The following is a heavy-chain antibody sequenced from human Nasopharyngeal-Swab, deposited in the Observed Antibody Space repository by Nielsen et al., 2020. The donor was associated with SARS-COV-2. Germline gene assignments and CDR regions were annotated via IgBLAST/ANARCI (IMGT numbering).Heavy chain of an antibody. CDR3: ARFRGTINSSDY. CDR1: GFTFTTSG. Sequence: GGSLRLSCSASGFTFTTSGMHWVRQAPGKGLEWLAMIWHDGSKKYYADSVEGRFTISRDNSNSTLYLQMNSLQPDDTAICYCARFRGTINSSDYWGQGTLVIVSS. J-gene: IGHJ4*02. V-gene: IGHV3-33*01. D-gene: IGHD1-26*01. CDR2: IWHDGSKK.